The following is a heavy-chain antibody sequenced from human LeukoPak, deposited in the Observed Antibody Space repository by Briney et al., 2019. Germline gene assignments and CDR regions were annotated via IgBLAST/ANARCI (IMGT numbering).Heavy chain of an antibody. CDR3: ARVLGGFPYYYGMDV. CDR1: GFTFSNYA. J-gene: IGHJ6*02. V-gene: IGHV3-23*01. D-gene: IGHD3-10*01. CDR2: VSGSGANA. Sequence: GGSPRLSCAASGFTFSNYAINWARQAPGKGLEWVSAVSGSGANAYYADSVKGRFTISRDNSKDTLYLQMNRLRVEDTAIYFCARVLGGFPYYYGMDVWGQGTTVAVSS.